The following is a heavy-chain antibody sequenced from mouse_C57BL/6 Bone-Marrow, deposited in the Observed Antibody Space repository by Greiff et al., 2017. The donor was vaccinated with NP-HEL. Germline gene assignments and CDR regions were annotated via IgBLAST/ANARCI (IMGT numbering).Heavy chain of an antibody. CDR1: GYTFTSYD. Sequence: VKLQESGPELVKPGASVKLSCKASGYTFTSYDINWVKQRPGQGLEWIGWIYPRDGSTKYNEKFKGKATLTVDTSSSTAYMELHSLTSEDSAVYFCASYSNYGYFDVWGTGTTVTVSS. V-gene: IGHV1-85*01. J-gene: IGHJ1*03. CDR2: IYPRDGST. D-gene: IGHD2-5*01. CDR3: ASYSNYGYFDV.